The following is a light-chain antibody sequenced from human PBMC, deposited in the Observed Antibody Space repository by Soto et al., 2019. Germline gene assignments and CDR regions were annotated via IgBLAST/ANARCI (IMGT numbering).Light chain of an antibody. CDR3: QQSYSTPLIT. V-gene: IGKV1-39*01. J-gene: IGKJ5*01. Sequence: EIQMTQSTTSLSASIGDSVTITCRASQTIIGYLNWYQQKPGKAPRLLIYAASSLQSGVPSRFSGSGSGTDFTLTISSLQPEDFATYYCQQSYSTPLITFGQGTRLEI. CDR1: QTIIGY. CDR2: AAS.